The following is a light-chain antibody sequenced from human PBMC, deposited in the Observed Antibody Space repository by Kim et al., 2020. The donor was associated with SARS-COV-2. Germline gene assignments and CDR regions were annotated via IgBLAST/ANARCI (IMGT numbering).Light chain of an antibody. CDR1: FSNIGGNN. J-gene: IGLJ1*01. CDR2: TNN. Sequence: SELTQPPSASGTPGQRVSISCSGSFSNIGGNNVNWYQHIPGRAPRLLIHTNNQRPSGVPDRFAGSKSDTSASLAISGLQSDDEADYYCAAWDGRLNAYVFGTGTKVTVL. CDR3: AAWDGRLNAYV. V-gene: IGLV1-44*01.